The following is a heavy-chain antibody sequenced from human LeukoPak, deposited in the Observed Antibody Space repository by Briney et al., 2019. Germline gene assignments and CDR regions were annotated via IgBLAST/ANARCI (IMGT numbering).Heavy chain of an antibody. CDR2: ISDSGGDT. Sequence: GGSLRLSCIASGFTLANYAMTWVRQAPGKGLEWVSAISDSGGDTYHADSVKGRFTISRDNSKNTLYLQMNSLRAEDTAVYYCARDPPSQTWGQGTLVTVSS. CDR1: GFTLANYA. CDR3: ARDPPSQT. J-gene: IGHJ5*02. V-gene: IGHV3-23*01.